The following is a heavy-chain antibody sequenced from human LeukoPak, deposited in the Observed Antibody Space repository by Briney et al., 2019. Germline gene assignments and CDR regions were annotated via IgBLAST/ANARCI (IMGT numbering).Heavy chain of an antibody. Sequence: PSETLSLTCTVSGGPISSGGYYWSWIRQPPGKGLEWIGYIYHSGSTYYNPSLKSRVTISVDRSKNQFSLKLSSVTAADTAVYYCARATGGLWSALRRATDFDYWGQGTLVTVSS. V-gene: IGHV4-30-2*01. CDR2: IYHSGST. J-gene: IGHJ4*02. CDR1: GGPISSGGYY. CDR3: ARATGGLWSALRRATDFDY. D-gene: IGHD3-3*01.